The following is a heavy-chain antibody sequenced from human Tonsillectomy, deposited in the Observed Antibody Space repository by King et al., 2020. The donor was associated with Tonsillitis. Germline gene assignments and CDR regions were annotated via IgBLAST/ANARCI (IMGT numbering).Heavy chain of an antibody. CDR3: ASYHCSGTTCYWGY. CDR1: GGSISSGGYY. V-gene: IGHV4-31*03. D-gene: IGHD2-2*01. Sequence: QLQESGPGLVKPSQTLSLTCSVSGGSISSGGYYWSWIRQHPGKGLEWIGYIYYCGGTSYNPALKSRVTMSVDTSKNQFSLSLTSVTSADTAVYFCASYHCSGTTCYWGYWGQGTLVTVSS. CDR2: IYYCGGT. J-gene: IGHJ4*02.